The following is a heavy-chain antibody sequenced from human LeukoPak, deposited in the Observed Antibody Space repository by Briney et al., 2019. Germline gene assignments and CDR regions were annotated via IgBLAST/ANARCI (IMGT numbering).Heavy chain of an antibody. Sequence: AGGSLRLSCAASGFTFSSYAMSWVRQAPGKGLEWVSAISGSGGSTYYADSVKGRFTISRDNSKNTLYLQMNSLRAEDTAVYYCAKGGNSPYYYYYMDVWGKGTTVTVSS. J-gene: IGHJ6*03. V-gene: IGHV3-23*01. CDR3: AKGGNSPYYYYYMDV. D-gene: IGHD4-23*01. CDR1: GFTFSSYA. CDR2: ISGSGGST.